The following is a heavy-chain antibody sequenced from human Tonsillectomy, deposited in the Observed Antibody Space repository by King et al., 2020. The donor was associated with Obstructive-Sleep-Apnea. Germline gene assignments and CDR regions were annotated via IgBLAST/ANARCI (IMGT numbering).Heavy chain of an antibody. V-gene: IGHV3-23*04. CDR3: SKDGLEWELPDDYYYYYGIDV. CDR1: RFTFSNYA. CDR2: ISGSGTST. D-gene: IGHD1-26*01. Sequence: EGQLVQSGGGLVQPGGSLRLSCAASRFTFSNYAMTWVRQAPGKGLEWVSGISGSGTSTYYADSVKGRFTISRDNSKNTLYLQMSSLRAEDTAVYYCSKDGLEWELPDDYYYYYGIDVWGQGTTVTVSS. J-gene: IGHJ6*02.